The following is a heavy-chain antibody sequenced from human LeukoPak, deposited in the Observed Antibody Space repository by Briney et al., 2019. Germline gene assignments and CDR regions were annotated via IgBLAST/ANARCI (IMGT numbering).Heavy chain of an antibody. J-gene: IGHJ5*02. V-gene: IGHV4-39*07. D-gene: IGHD1-1*01. CDR2: IYYSGST. Sequence: PSETLSPTCTVSGGSISSSTYYWGWIRQPPGKGLEWIGTIYYSGSTYYNPSLKSRVTISIDTSRNQFSLKLSSVTAADTAVYYCARDTTRGSFDPWGQGTLVTVSS. CDR1: GGSISSSTYY. CDR3: ARDTTRGSFDP.